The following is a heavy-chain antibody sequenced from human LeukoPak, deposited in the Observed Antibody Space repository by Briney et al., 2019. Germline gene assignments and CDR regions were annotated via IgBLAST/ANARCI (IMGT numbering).Heavy chain of an antibody. CDR3: ARGRRDDDY. J-gene: IGHJ4*02. V-gene: IGHV4-61*02. CDR2: IYTSGST. D-gene: IGHD5-24*01. Sequence: SETLSLTCTVSGGSISSGSYYWSWIRLPAGKGLEWIGRIYTSGSTNYNPSLKSRVTISVDTSKNQFSLKLSSVTAADTAVYYCARGRRDDDYWGQGTLVTVSS. CDR1: GGSISSGSYY.